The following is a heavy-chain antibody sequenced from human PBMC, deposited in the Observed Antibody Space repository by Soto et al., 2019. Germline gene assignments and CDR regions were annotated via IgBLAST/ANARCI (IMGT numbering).Heavy chain of an antibody. J-gene: IGHJ5*02. CDR2: IIPISGTT. V-gene: IGHV1-69*06. D-gene: IGHD3-10*01. CDR3: ATGGYRGAGRRGGWFPT. Sequence: QVQLVQSGAEVKKPGSSVKVSCQASGGTLTSYSINWVRQAPGQGLEWMGGIIPISGTTKSAQNFQGRFAISADKSTSTAYIELSSLRSQDTAVYYCATGGYRGAGRRGGWFPTWGQGTLVTVSS. CDR1: GGTLTSYS.